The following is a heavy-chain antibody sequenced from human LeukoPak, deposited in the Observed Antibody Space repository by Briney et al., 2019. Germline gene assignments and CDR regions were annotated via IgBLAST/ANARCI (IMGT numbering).Heavy chain of an antibody. CDR2: IRYDGSNK. CDR1: GFTFSSYG. Sequence: PGGSLRLSCAASGFTFSSYGMHWVRQAPGKGLEWVAFIRYDGSNKYYADSVKGRFTISRDNSKNTLYLQMNSLRAEDTAVYYCAKPTKYCSSTSCSLDYWGRGTLVTVSS. CDR3: AKPTKYCSSTSCSLDY. J-gene: IGHJ4*02. V-gene: IGHV3-30*02. D-gene: IGHD2-2*01.